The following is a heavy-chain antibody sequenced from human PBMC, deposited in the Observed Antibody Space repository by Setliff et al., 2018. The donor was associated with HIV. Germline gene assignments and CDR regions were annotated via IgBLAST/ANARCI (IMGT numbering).Heavy chain of an antibody. V-gene: IGHV3-7*01. CDR3: ARDSGTTMGASGPGY. D-gene: IGHD1-26*01. CDR2: INQDGSKK. CDR1: GFTFSNYW. J-gene: IGHJ4*02. Sequence: GGSLRLSCAASGFTFSNYWIIRVRQAPGKGLEWVANINQDGSKKYYVDSVKGRFTISRDNAKNSLYLQMNSLTADDTAVYYCARDSGTTMGASGPGYWGQGTLVTVSS.